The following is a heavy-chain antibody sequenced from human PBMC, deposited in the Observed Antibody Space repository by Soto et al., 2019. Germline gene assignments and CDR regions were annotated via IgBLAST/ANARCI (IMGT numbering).Heavy chain of an antibody. D-gene: IGHD3-10*01. V-gene: IGHV3-33*01. Sequence: GGSLRLSCAASGFTFSSYGMHWVRQAPGKGLEWVAVIWYDGSNKYYADSVKGRFTISRDNSKNTLYLQMNSLRAEDTAVYYCARDLSQLGGIDYWGQGTLVTVSS. CDR3: ARDLSQLGGIDY. J-gene: IGHJ4*02. CDR1: GFTFSSYG. CDR2: IWYDGSNK.